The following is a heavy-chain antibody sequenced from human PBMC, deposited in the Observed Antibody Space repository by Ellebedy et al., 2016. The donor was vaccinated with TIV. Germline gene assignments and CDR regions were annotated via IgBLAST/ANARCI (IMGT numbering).Heavy chain of an antibody. D-gene: IGHD2-15*01. CDR1: GFTFSNHW. CDR2: IKEDGSVK. V-gene: IGHV3-7*03. J-gene: IGHJ5*02. Sequence: GESLKISCAASGFTFSNHWMSWVRQAPGKGLEWVANIKEDGSVKNYVDSVNGRFTISRDNAENPLYLQMNSLGAEDTAVYYCFVPHWLLRSWGQGTLVTVSS. CDR3: FVPHWLLRS.